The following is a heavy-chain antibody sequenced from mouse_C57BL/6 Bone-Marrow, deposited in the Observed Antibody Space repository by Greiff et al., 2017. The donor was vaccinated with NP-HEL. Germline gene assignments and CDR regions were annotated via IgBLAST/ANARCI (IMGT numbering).Heavy chain of an antibody. CDR2: INPGSGGT. CDR3: ARRALRSPYFDY. Sequence: QVQLQQSGAELVRPGTSVKVSCKASGYAFTNYLIEWVKQRPGQGLEWIGVINPGSGGTNYNEKFKGKATLTADKSSSTAYMQLSSLTSEDSAVYFCARRALRSPYFDYWGQGTTLTVSS. CDR1: GYAFTNYL. D-gene: IGHD1-1*01. V-gene: IGHV1-54*01. J-gene: IGHJ2*01.